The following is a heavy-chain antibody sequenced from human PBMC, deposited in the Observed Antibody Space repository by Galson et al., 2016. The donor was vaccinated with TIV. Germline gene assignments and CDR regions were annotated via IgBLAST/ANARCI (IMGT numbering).Heavy chain of an antibody. V-gene: IGHV3-30*02. D-gene: IGHD2-8*01. CDR2: IRHDGSER. CDR1: TFTFRSYG. CDR3: VKDRGYAENRGAFDY. Sequence: SLRLSCAVSTFTFRSYGMHWVRQAPGKGLEWVAFIRHDGSERFHPDSVEGRFTISRDNSKNTLDLQMNSLRAEDTAVYYCVKDRGYAENRGAFDYWGQGILVTVSS. J-gene: IGHJ4*02.